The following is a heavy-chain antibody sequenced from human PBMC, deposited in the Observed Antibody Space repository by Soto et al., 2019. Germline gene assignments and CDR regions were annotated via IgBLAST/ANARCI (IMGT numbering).Heavy chain of an antibody. CDR1: GFTLSNYA. Sequence: EVQLVESGGGLVQPGGSLRLSCAASGFTLSNYAVNWVRQAPGKGLGWVSYISSDSRYIYHGDSGKGRFTISRDNARNSVYLQMNSLRDEDTAVYYCARIKLVDFFFINVDVYDMDVWGQGTPVTVSS. J-gene: IGHJ6*02. CDR2: ISSDSRYI. D-gene: IGHD2-15*01. V-gene: IGHV3-21*01. CDR3: ARIKLVDFFFINVDVYDMDV.